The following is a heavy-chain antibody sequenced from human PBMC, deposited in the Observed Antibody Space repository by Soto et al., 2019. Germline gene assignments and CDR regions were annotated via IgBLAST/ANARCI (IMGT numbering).Heavy chain of an antibody. J-gene: IGHJ4*02. D-gene: IGHD1-7*01. CDR2: INPSGGST. V-gene: IGHV1-46*03. CDR1: GYTFTSYY. CDR3: ARRNWNYPADY. Sequence: GASVKVSCKASGYTFTSYYMHWVRPAPGQGLEWMGIINPSGGSTSYAQKFQGRVTMTRDTSTSTVYMELSSLRSEDTAVYYCARRNWNYPADYWGQGTLVTVSS.